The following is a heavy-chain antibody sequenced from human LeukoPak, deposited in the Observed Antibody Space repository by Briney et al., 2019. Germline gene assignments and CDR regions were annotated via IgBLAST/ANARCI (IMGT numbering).Heavy chain of an antibody. CDR2: IKQDGSEK. D-gene: IGHD3-10*01. CDR1: RFTFSSFW. V-gene: IGHV3-7*01. Sequence: PGGSLRLSCAASRFTFSSFWMNWVRQAPGKGLEWVANIKQDGSEKYYVDSVKGRFTISRDNAKNSLFLQMNSLRAEDTAVYYCAREAGSGTYRGKYYYYYMDVWGKGTTVTVSS. CDR3: AREAGSGTYRGKYYYYYMDV. J-gene: IGHJ6*03.